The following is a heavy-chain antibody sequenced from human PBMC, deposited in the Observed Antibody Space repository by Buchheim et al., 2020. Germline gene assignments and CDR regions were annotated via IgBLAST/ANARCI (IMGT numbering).Heavy chain of an antibody. CDR3: ARVQQLAGYYYYGMDV. J-gene: IGHJ6*02. V-gene: IGHV1-46*01. D-gene: IGHD6-6*01. CDR1: GYTFTSYY. CDR2: INPSGGST. Sequence: QVQLVQSGAEVKKPGASVKVSCKASGYTFTSYYMHWVRQAPGQGLEWMGIINPSGGSTSYAQKFQGRVTMTRDTSTSTVSMELSSLRSEDTAVYYCARVQQLAGYYYYGMDVWGQGTT.